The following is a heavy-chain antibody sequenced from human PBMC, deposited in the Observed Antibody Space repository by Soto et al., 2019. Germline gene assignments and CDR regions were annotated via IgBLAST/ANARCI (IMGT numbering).Heavy chain of an antibody. D-gene: IGHD2-15*01. Sequence: PGESLKISCKGSGYSFTSYWIGWVRQMPGKGLEWMGIIYPGDCETRYSPSFQGQVTNPASKSISTAYLQWSSLKATDTAMYYCTRLYCSGSSCYPSAFDIWGQGTMVTVSS. CDR1: GYSFTSYW. CDR2: IYPGDCET. J-gene: IGHJ3*02. V-gene: IGHV5-51*01. CDR3: TRLYCSGSSCYPSAFDI.